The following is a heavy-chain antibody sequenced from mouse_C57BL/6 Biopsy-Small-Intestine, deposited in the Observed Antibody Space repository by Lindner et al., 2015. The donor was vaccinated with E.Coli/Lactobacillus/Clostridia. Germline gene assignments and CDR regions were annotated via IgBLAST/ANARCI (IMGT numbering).Heavy chain of an antibody. CDR3: VRQLRDY. D-gene: IGHD1-3*01. CDR2: ITPGSGDT. J-gene: IGHJ2*01. V-gene: IGHV1-54*01. Sequence: VQLQESGAKLVRLGTSVKVSCKASGYAFTNYFIEWIKQRPGQGLEWIGVITPGSGDTIYNEKFKGKATLTADKSSSTAYMQLSSLTSEDSAVYFCVRQLRDYWGQGTTLTVSS. CDR1: GYAFTNYF.